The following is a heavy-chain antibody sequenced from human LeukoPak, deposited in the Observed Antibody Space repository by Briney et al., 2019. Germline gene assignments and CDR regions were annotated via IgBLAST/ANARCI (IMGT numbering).Heavy chain of an antibody. D-gene: IGHD4-11*01. J-gene: IGHJ6*02. Sequence: SETLSLTCTVSGGSISSYYWIWIRQPPGKGLEWIGYVYYSGSTNYNPSLKSRVTISVDTSKKHFSLKLSSVTAAGTAVYYCARHSAGPGTYTPYYGMDVWGQGTTVTVS. CDR2: VYYSGST. CDR3: ARHSAGPGTYTPYYGMDV. V-gene: IGHV4-59*08. CDR1: GGSISSYY.